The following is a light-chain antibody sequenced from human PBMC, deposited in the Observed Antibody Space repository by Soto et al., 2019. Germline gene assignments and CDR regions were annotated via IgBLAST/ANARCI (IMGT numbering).Light chain of an antibody. Sequence: DSLMTQSPLSLPVTPGEPASNSCRSSQSLLHSNGYNYLDWYLQKPGQSPQLLIYLGSNRASGVPDRFSGSGSGTDFTLKISRVEAEDVGVYYCMQALQTPLTFGGGTKVDIK. CDR1: QSLLHSNGYNY. V-gene: IGKV2-28*01. J-gene: IGKJ4*01. CDR3: MQALQTPLT. CDR2: LGS.